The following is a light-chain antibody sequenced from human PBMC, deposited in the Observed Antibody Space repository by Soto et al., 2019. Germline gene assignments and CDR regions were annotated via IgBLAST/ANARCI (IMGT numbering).Light chain of an antibody. CDR1: QTISSSY. J-gene: IGKJ1*01. CDR3: QQYGSSGT. Sequence: EIVLTQSPGTLSLSPGERATLSCRASQTISSSYFAWYQQKPGQAPRLLIYGASIRATGIPDRFSGSGSETDFTLTISRLEPEDFAVYYCQQYGSSGTFGQGTKVEIK. V-gene: IGKV3-20*01. CDR2: GAS.